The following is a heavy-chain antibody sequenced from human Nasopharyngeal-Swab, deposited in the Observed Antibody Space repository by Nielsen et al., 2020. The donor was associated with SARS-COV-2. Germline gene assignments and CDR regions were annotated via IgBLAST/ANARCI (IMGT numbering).Heavy chain of an antibody. CDR3: ARAHYDSSGYYYFDY. J-gene: IGHJ4*02. V-gene: IGHV3-48*02. CDR1: GFTFSSYS. D-gene: IGHD3-22*01. CDR2: ISSSSSTI. Sequence: GEPLKISCAASGFTFSSYSMNWVRQAPGKGLEWVSYISSSSSTIYYADSVKGRFTISRDNAKNSLYLQMNSLRDEDTAVYYCARAHYDSSGYYYFDYWGQGTLVTVSS.